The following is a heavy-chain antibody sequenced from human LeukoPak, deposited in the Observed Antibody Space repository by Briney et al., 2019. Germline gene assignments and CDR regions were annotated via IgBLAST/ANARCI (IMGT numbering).Heavy chain of an antibody. CDR3: AAAVGIVVVPAAVDY. J-gene: IGHJ4*02. D-gene: IGHD2-2*01. Sequence: ASVKVSCKASGGTFSSYAISWVRQAPGQGLEWMGGIIPNSGGTNYAQKFQGRVTMTRDTSISTAYMELSSLRSEDTAVYYCAAAVGIVVVPAAVDYWGQGTLVTVSS. CDR2: IIPNSGGT. CDR1: GGTFSSYA. V-gene: IGHV1-2*02.